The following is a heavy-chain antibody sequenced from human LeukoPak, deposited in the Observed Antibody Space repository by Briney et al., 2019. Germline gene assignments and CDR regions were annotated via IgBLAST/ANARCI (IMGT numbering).Heavy chain of an antibody. CDR3: ARGGYSGSDYGVIVY. D-gene: IGHD5-12*01. CDR1: GGTFSSYA. V-gene: IGHV1-2*02. J-gene: IGHJ4*02. Sequence: ASVKVSCKASGGTFSSYAISWVRQAPGQGLEWMGWINPNSGGTNYAQIFQDRVTMTRDTSISTAYMELRRLRSDDTAVYYCARGGYSGSDYGVIVYWGQGTLVTVSS. CDR2: INPNSGGT.